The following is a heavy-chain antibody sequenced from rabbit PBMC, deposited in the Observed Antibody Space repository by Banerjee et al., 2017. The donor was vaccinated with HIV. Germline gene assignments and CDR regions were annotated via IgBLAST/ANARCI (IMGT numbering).Heavy chain of an antibody. CDR2: IFSNRGIT. J-gene: IGHJ4*01. Sequence: QQQLEESGGGLVKPGGTLTLTCKASGIDLSSDYYMCWVRQAPGKGLELIACIFSNRGITWYASWVNGRFTISKTSSTTVTLQMTSLTAADTSTYFCARSAGSADYSYDLWGPGTLVTVS. CDR1: GIDLSSDYY. CDR3: ARSAGSADYSYDL. D-gene: IGHD4-2*01. V-gene: IGHV1S43*01.